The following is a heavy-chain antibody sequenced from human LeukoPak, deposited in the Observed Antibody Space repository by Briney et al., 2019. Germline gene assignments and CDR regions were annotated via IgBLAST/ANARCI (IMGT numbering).Heavy chain of an antibody. CDR3: ARGVAENGNPNYFDP. V-gene: IGHV3-33*01. CDR1: GFIFSRYA. Sequence: PGGSLRLSCAASGFIFSRYAMHWVRQAPSTGLEWVAVVWSDGTREYYIDSVKGRFTISRDNSKNTLYLQMNSLRAEDTAVYSCARGVAENGNPNYFDPWGRGTLVTVSS. CDR2: VWSDGTRE. D-gene: IGHD6-13*01. J-gene: IGHJ5*02.